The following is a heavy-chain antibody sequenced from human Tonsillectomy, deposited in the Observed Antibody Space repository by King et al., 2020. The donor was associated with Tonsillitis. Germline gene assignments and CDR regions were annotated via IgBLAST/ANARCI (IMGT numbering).Heavy chain of an antibody. V-gene: IGHV1-2*02. CDR2: INPNSGDT. CDR3: ARDLEQLVLSFGY. D-gene: IGHD6-6*01. J-gene: IGHJ4*01. CDR1: GYTFTDYY. Sequence: VQLVQSGAEVKKPGASVKVSCKASGYTFTDYYLHWVRQAPGQGLEWMGWINPNSGDTNYGQKSQGRVTMTRDTSTSTAYMELNRLTYDDTAMYYCARDLEQLVLSFGYWGRGTLVTVSS.